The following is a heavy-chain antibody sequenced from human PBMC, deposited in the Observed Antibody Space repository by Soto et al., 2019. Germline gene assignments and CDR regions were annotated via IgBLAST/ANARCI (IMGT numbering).Heavy chain of an antibody. Sequence: EVQLVESGGGLVQPGGTLRLSCASSVFTFSSYWMSWVCQGPGKGLEWVANIKQDGSEKYYVESVKVRFTISRDNAKNSLYLQMNSLRAEDTAVYYCARDEGPAAAYYYYMDVWGKGTTVTVSS. CDR2: IKQDGSEK. J-gene: IGHJ6*03. CDR3: ARDEGPAAAYYYYMDV. D-gene: IGHD2-15*01. V-gene: IGHV3-7*01. CDR1: VFTFSSYW.